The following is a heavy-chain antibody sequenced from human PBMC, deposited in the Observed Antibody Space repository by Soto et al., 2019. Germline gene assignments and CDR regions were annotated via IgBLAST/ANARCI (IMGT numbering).Heavy chain of an antibody. J-gene: IGHJ6*02. CDR2: ISGSGGST. CDR3: AKDFSGSGDYYYYGMDV. Sequence: GGSLRLSCAASGFTFSSYAMSWVRQAPGKGLEWVSAISGSGGSTYYADSVKGRFTISRDNSKNTLYLQMNSLRAEDTAVYYCAKDFSGSGDYYYYGMDVWGQGTTVTVSS. V-gene: IGHV3-23*01. CDR1: GFTFSSYA. D-gene: IGHD1-26*01.